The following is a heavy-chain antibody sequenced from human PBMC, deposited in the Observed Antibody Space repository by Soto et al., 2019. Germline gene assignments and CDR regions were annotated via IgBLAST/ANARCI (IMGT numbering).Heavy chain of an antibody. V-gene: IGHV3-74*01. CDR3: VRGDGDHYYGNGYLGRH. Sequence: EVQLVESGGGLVQLGRSLRLSCAASGFTFSSYWMHWVRQVPGKGLVWVSRIKSDGSGTYYAGSVEGRFTISRDNAQNTLYLQMNSLRAEDTAVYYCVRGDGDHYYGNGYLGRHWGQGTLVTVSS. CDR2: IKSDGSGT. J-gene: IGHJ4*02. CDR1: GFTFSSYW. D-gene: IGHD5-18*01.